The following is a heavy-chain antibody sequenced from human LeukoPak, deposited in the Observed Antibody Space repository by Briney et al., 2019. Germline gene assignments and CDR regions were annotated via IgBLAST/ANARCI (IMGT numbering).Heavy chain of an antibody. J-gene: IGHJ6*03. Sequence: PGGSLRLSCAASGFTVSSNYMSWVRQAPGKGLEWVSVIYSGGSTYYADSVKGRFTISRDNSKNTLYLQMNSLRAEDTAVYYCAKTDWLRQNNYYYYYMDVWGKGTTVTISS. CDR1: GFTVSSNY. D-gene: IGHD3-9*01. CDR2: IYSGGST. V-gene: IGHV3-53*01. CDR3: AKTDWLRQNNYYYYYMDV.